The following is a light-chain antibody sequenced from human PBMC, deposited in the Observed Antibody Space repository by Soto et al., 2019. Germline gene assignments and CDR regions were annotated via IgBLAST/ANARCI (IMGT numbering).Light chain of an antibody. V-gene: IGKV3-15*01. CDR3: QQYNNWWT. CDR2: GAS. J-gene: IGKJ1*01. Sequence: EIVMTQSPATLSVSPGERATLSCRASQSISNNLAWYHQRPGQAPRLLIYGASTRATGIPARFSGSGSGTEFTLPISSLQSEDFAVYYCQQYNNWWTFGQGTRVEIK. CDR1: QSISNN.